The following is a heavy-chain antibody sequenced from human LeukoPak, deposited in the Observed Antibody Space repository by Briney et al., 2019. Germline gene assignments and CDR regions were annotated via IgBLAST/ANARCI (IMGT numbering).Heavy chain of an antibody. CDR1: GFTFSTHW. J-gene: IGHJ4*02. V-gene: IGHV3-7*01. CDR2: IKQDGSEK. D-gene: IGHD5-18*01. Sequence: GGSLRLSCAASGFTFSTHWMSWVRQAPGKGLEWVANIKQDGSEKYYVDSVKGRFTISRDNAKNSLFLQMNSLRAEDTAVYYCARALYNYETNFDYWGQGTLVTVSS. CDR3: ARALYNYETNFDY.